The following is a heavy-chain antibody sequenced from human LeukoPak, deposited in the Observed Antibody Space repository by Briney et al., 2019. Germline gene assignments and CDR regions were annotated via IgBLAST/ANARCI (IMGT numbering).Heavy chain of an antibody. CDR1: GFTFSSYE. CDR3: ARGVYDSSGYYYP. J-gene: IGHJ5*02. CDR2: ISSGGSSI. D-gene: IGHD3-22*01. V-gene: IGHV3-48*03. Sequence: GGSLRLSCAASGFTFSSYEMNWVRQAPGKGLEWVSYISSGGSSIYYAVSVKGRFTISRDNAKNSLYLQMNSLRAEDTAVYYCARGVYDSSGYYYPWGQGTLVTVSS.